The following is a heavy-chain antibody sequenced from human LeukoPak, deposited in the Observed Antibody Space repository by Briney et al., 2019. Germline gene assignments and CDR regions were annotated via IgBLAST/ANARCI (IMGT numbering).Heavy chain of an antibody. CDR3: ARGLLRELLGLDY. Sequence: ASVKVSCKTSGYTFTDTGNYMHWVRQAPGQGPEWMGWMNPNSGGTNYAQNFQGRVTMTRDTSISTAYMELSRLTSEDTAVYYGARGLLRELLGLDYWGQGTLVTVSS. V-gene: IGHV1-2*02. D-gene: IGHD3-10*01. J-gene: IGHJ4*02. CDR2: MNPNSGGT. CDR1: GYTFTDTGNY.